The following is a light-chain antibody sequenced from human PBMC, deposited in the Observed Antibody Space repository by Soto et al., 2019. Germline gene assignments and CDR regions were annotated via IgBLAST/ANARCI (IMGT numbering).Light chain of an antibody. J-gene: IGKJ4*01. Sequence: DIQMTQSPSSLSASVVYTVTIACLSSQRISDYLNWYQQIPGKAPKLLIYAASTLQSGVPSRFGGSGFGTDFTLTISSLQPEDFATYYCQQSYSMPLTFGGGTKVDIK. CDR2: AAS. CDR1: QRISDY. CDR3: QQSYSMPLT. V-gene: IGKV1-39*01.